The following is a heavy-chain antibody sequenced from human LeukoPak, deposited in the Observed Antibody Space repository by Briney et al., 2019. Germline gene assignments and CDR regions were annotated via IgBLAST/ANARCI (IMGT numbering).Heavy chain of an antibody. V-gene: IGHV4-59*02. CDR2: IYYTGNI. J-gene: IGHJ4*02. CDR3: ARAGSSWSFDY. Sequence: PSETLSLICTVSGDSVSRYYWSWIRQPPGKGLEWIAYIYYTGNINYNPSLKSRVTISVDTSKNQFSLNLTSVTAADTAVYYCARAGSSWSFDYWGQGTLVTASS. D-gene: IGHD6-13*01. CDR1: GDSVSRYY.